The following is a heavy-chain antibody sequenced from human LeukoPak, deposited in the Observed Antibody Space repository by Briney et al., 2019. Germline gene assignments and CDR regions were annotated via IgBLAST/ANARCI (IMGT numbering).Heavy chain of an antibody. D-gene: IGHD3-22*01. CDR2: INSDGSST. V-gene: IGHV3-74*01. CDR1: GFTFSSYW. CDR3: ARVLHKRNYDSGVYYGY. Sequence: GGSLRLSCAASGFTFSSYWMHWVRQAPGKGLVWVSRINSDGSSTIYADSVKGRFTISRDNAKNSLYLQMNSLRAEDTAVYYCARVLHKRNYDSGVYYGYWGQGTLVTVSS. J-gene: IGHJ4*01.